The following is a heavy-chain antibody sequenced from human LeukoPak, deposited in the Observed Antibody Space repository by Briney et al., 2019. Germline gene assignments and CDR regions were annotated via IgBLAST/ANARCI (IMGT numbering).Heavy chain of an antibody. CDR2: INAGNGNT. V-gene: IGHV1-3*01. J-gene: IGHJ4*02. D-gene: IGHD3-22*01. CDR1: GYTFTTYA. CDR3: ARDRGTMIVEVTSLFDY. Sequence: ASVKVSCKASGYTFTTYAMHWVRQAPGQRLEWMGWINAGNGNTKYSQKFQGRVTITRDTSASTAYMELSSLRSEDTAVYYCARDRGTMIVEVTSLFDYWGQGTLVTVSS.